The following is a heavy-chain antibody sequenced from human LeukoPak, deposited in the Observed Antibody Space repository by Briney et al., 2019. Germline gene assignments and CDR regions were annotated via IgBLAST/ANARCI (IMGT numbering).Heavy chain of an antibody. D-gene: IGHD6-19*01. V-gene: IGHV4-59*01. J-gene: IGHJ4*02. CDR3: ARGDQWLVSYFDY. Sequence: SETLSLTGTVSGGSISSYYWSWIRQPPGKGLEWTGYIYYSGSTNYNPSLKSRVTISVDTSKNQFSLKLSSVTAADTAVYYCARGDQWLVSYFDYWGQGTLVTVSS. CDR2: IYYSGST. CDR1: GGSISSYY.